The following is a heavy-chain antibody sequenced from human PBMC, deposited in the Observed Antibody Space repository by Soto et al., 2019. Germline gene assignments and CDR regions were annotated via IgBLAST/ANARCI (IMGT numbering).Heavy chain of an antibody. D-gene: IGHD6-19*01. V-gene: IGHV4-34*01. CDR1: GGSFSGYY. J-gene: IGHJ6*02. CDR3: AREGDSSGGYTDANYYYYYGMDG. Sequence: SETLSLTCAVYGGSFSGYYWSWIRQPPGKGLEWIGEINHSGSANYNPSLERRLPISVGTSKNQFSPELRSVTAADRAVYYCAREGDSSGGYTDANYYYYYGMDGWGQGTMVTVSS. CDR2: INHSGSA.